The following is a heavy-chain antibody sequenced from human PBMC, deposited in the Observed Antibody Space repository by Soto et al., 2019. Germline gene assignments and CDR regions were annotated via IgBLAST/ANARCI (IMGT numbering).Heavy chain of an antibody. CDR3: ARSGDNYNRLDY. D-gene: IGHD1-1*01. J-gene: IGHJ4*02. CDR1: GFTFSDYY. Sequence: GGSLRLSCEGSGFTFSDYYISWIRQAPGKGLEWISYSSNSGTFSRYADSVKGRFSISRDNTKNLLYLQMNSLRAEDTAVYYCARSGDNYNRLDYWGQGTPVTVS. V-gene: IGHV3-11*06. CDR2: SSNSGTFS.